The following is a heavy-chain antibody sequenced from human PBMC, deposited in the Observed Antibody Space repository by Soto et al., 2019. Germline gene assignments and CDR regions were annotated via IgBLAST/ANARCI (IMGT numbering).Heavy chain of an antibody. CDR1: GGSISSYY. CDR3: ARVRGYSYGYGSFDY. D-gene: IGHD5-18*01. J-gene: IGHJ4*02. Sequence: QVQLQESGPGLVKPSETLSLTCTVSGGSISSYYWSWIRQPPGKGLEWIGYIYYSGSTNYNPSLKSRVTISVETSKNQFSLKLSSVTAADTAVYYCARVRGYSYGYGSFDYWGQGTLVTVSS. V-gene: IGHV4-59*01. CDR2: IYYSGST.